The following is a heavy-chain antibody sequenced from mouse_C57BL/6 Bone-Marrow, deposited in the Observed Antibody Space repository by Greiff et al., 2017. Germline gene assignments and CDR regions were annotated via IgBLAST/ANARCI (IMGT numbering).Heavy chain of an antibody. Sequence: VQLQQSGAELASPGASVTLSCKASGYTFTDHIMNWVKQRPGQGLEWIGRIYPVSGDTNYNQKFMGKATLSVDRSSSTVYMVLNSLTSEDPAVYYCSYSYAMDYWGQGTSVTVSS. J-gene: IGHJ4*01. CDR1: GYTFTDHI. V-gene: IGHV1-11*01. D-gene: IGHD2-10*01. CDR3: SYSYAMDY. CDR2: IYPVSGDT.